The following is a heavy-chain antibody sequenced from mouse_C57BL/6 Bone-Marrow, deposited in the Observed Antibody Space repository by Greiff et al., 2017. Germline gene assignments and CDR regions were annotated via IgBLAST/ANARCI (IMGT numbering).Heavy chain of an antibody. V-gene: IGHV5-12*01. J-gene: IGHJ4*01. Sequence: EVMLVESGGGLVQPGGSLKLSCAASGFTFSDYYMYWVRQTPEKRLEWVAYISNGGGSTYYPDTVKGRFTISRDNAKNTLYLQMSRLKSEDTAMYYCARRGTVDAMDYWGQGTSVTVSS. D-gene: IGHD1-1*01. CDR2: ISNGGGST. CDR1: GFTFSDYY. CDR3: ARRGTVDAMDY.